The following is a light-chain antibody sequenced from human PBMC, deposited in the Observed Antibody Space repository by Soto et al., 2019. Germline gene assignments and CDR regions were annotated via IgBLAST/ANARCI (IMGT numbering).Light chain of an antibody. J-gene: IGLJ1*01. CDR3: CSYAGSHSYI. V-gene: IGLV2-23*02. Sequence: QSALTQPASVSGSPGQSITISCTGTGGDIGNYNLVSWYRQNPGEAPKLIIYEVNKRPSGISSRLSGSKSGYTVFLTISGLQAEDEADYHCCSYAGSHSYIFGSGTKLTVL. CDR2: EVN. CDR1: GGDIGNYNL.